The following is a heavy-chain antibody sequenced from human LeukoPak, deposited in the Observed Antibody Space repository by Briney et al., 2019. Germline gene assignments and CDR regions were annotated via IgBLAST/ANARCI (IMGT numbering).Heavy chain of an antibody. D-gene: IGHD1-1*01. V-gene: IGHV1-18*01. CDR1: GGTFSSYG. CDR3: ASSGTTGNFDY. Sequence: ASVKVSCKASGGTFSSYGFSWVRQAPGQGLEWMGWISAYNGNTNYAQKLQGRVTMTTAISTSTAYMELRTLRSDDTAVYYCASSGTTGNFDYWGQGTLVTVSS. CDR2: ISAYNGNT. J-gene: IGHJ4*02.